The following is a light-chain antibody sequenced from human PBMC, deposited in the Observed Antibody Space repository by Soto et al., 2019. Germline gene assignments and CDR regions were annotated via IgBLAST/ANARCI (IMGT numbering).Light chain of an antibody. CDR2: GAS. CDR1: QRVSSSY. V-gene: IGKV3-20*01. Sequence: EIVLTQSPGTLFLSPGERATLSCRASQRVSSSYLAWYQQKPGQAPRLLIYGASSRATGIPDRFSGSGSGTDFTLTISRLEPEDFAVYFCQHYGNSPPFTFGQGTKVEIK. CDR3: QHYGNSPPFT. J-gene: IGKJ2*01.